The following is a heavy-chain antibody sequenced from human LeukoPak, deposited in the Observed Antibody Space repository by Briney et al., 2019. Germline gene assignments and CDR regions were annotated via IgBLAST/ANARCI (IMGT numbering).Heavy chain of an antibody. D-gene: IGHD5-18*01. Sequence: PSETLSLTCTVSGGSISSSTYYWGRIRQPPGQGLEWIGDIYYSGTTYYNPSLKSRITMSVDTSKNQFSLKVSSVTAADTAVYYCARRGGYTYGYDHWGQGTLVTVSS. CDR1: GGSISSSTYY. CDR3: ARRGGYTYGYDH. J-gene: IGHJ5*02. CDR2: IYYSGTT. V-gene: IGHV4-39*01.